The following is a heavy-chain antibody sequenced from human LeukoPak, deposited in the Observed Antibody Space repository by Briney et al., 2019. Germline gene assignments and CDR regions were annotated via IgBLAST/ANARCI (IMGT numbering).Heavy chain of an antibody. J-gene: IGHJ4*02. V-gene: IGHV3-30*18. CDR3: AKSGIAAAGQRGYFDY. CDR2: MSNDGSNK. Sequence: PGGSLRLSCAASGFTFSSYGMHWVRQAPGKGLEWVAVMSNDGSNKYYADSVKGRFTISRDNSKNTLYLQMNSLRAEDTAIYYCAKSGIAAAGQRGYFDYWGQGTLVTVPS. D-gene: IGHD6-13*01. CDR1: GFTFSSYG.